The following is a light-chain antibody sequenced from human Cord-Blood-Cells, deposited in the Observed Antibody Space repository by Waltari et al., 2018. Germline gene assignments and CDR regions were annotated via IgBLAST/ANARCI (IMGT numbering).Light chain of an antibody. CDR2: DAS. V-gene: IGKV3-11*01. J-gene: IGKJ1*01. CDR1: QSVSSY. CDR3: QQRSNWPWT. Sequence: DILLTQSPATLPLSSGERATLSFRASQSVSSYLAWYQQKPGQAPRLLIYDASNRATGIPARFSGSGSGTDFTLTISSLEPEDFAVYYCQQRSNWPWTFGQGTKVEIK.